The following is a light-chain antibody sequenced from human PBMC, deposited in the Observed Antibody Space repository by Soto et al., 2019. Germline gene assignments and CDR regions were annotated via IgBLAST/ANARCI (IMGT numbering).Light chain of an antibody. J-gene: IGKJ2*01. CDR1: QSVTNW. CDR2: DAS. CDR3: QQYTTFPYT. V-gene: IGKV1-5*01. Sequence: DIPMTQSPSTLSASVGDRVTITCRASQSVTNWLAWYQQKPGKAPNLLIYDASRLQSGIPSRFSGSGSGTEFTLTISSLQPDDFATYYCQQYTTFPYTFGQGTKLESK.